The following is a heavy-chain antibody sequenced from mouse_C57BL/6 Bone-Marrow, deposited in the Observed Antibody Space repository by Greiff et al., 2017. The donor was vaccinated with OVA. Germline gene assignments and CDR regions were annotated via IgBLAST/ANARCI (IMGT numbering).Heavy chain of an antibody. Sequence: QVQLQQPGAELVRPGSSVKLSCKASGYTFTSYWMDWVKQRPGQGLEWIGNIYPSDSETHYNQKFKDKATLTVDKSSSTAYMQLSSLTSEDSAVYYGARSLYYYGSSYGYFDYWGQGTTLTVSS. CDR3: ARSLYYYGSSYGYFDY. CDR2: IYPSDSET. J-gene: IGHJ2*01. CDR1: GYTFTSYW. D-gene: IGHD1-1*01. V-gene: IGHV1-61*01.